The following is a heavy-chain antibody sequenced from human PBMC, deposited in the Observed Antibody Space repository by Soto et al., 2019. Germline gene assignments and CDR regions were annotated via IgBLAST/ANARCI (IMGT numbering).Heavy chain of an antibody. J-gene: IGHJ4*02. Sequence: QVQLVQSGGEVKKPGASVTVSCKASGYTFINYHITWVRQAPGQGLEWMAWINTYNGMTDYAQRFQGRVTMHRDISTITAYMELRNMGSDDKAVYFCANSPRGEMATDWGQGTLVTVSS. CDR1: GYTFINYH. CDR2: INTYNGMT. V-gene: IGHV1-18*01. D-gene: IGHD5-12*01. CDR3: ANSPRGEMATD.